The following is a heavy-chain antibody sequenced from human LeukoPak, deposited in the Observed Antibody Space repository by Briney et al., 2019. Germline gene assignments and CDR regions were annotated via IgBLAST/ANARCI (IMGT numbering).Heavy chain of an antibody. CDR1: GFTFGDYA. Sequence: PGRSLRLSCAASGFTFGDYAMYRVRQAPGKGLEWVSGISWNSGSIGYADSVKGRFTISRDNAKNSLYLQMNSLRAEDTALYYCAKAASYGDYVDNWFDPWGQGTLVTVSS. V-gene: IGHV3-9*01. CDR3: AKAASYGDYVDNWFDP. D-gene: IGHD4-17*01. J-gene: IGHJ5*02. CDR2: ISWNSGSI.